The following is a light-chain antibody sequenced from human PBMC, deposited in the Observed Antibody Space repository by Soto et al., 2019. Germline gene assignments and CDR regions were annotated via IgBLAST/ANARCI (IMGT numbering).Light chain of an antibody. Sequence: QSALTQPASVSGSPGQSITISCTGTSSDVGGYNYVSWYQQHPGKAPKLMIYDVDVRPSGVSNRFSGSKSGNTASLTISGLQTQDEADYYCISYTIINTVVFGGGTKLTVL. CDR2: DVD. CDR3: ISYTIINTVV. J-gene: IGLJ2*01. CDR1: SSDVGGYNY. V-gene: IGLV2-14*03.